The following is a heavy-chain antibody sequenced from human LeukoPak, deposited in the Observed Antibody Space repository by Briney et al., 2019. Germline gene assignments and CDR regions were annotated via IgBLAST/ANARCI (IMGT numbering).Heavy chain of an antibody. CDR1: GYSFATSW. CDR3: ARKTGGMDV. V-gene: IGHV5-51*01. J-gene: IGHJ6*02. Sequence: GESLKISCKGSGYSFATSWIGWVRQMPGKGLEWMGIIYPGDSDTRYSPSFQGQVTISADKSITTAYLQWSSLMASDTAIYYCARKTGGMDVWGQGTTVTVSS. CDR2: IYPGDSDT. D-gene: IGHD1-14*01.